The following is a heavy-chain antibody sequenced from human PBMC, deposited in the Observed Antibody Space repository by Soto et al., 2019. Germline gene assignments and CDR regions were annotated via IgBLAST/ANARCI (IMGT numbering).Heavy chain of an antibody. V-gene: IGHV4-59*01. CDR2: IYYSGST. CDR3: ARWLGYPYYYYGMDV. Sequence: SETLSLTCTVSGGSISSYYWSWIRQPPGKGLEWIGYIYYSGSTNYNPSLNSRVTISVDTSKNQFSLKLSSVTAADTAVYYCARWLGYPYYYYGMDVWGQGTTVTVSS. J-gene: IGHJ6*02. D-gene: IGHD5-18*01. CDR1: GGSISSYY.